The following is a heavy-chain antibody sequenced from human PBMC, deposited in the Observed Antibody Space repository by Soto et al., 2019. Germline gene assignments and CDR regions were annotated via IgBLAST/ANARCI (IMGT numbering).Heavy chain of an antibody. D-gene: IGHD6-6*01. CDR1: GFTFSSYG. J-gene: IGHJ2*01. CDR3: ASEVTPYSSSSDWYFDL. CDR2: ISYDGSNK. Sequence: GGSLRLSCAASGFTFSSYGMHWVRQAPGKGLEWVAVISYDGSNKYYADSVKGRFTISRDNSKNTLYLQMNSMRAEDTAVCYCASEVTPYSSSSDWYFDLWGRGTLVTVSS. V-gene: IGHV3-30*03.